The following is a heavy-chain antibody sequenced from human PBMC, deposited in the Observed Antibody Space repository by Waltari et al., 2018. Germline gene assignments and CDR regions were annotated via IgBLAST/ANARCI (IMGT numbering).Heavy chain of an antibody. CDR2: IQFDGSRK. V-gene: IGHV3-30*02. Sequence: QVQLVESGGAVVQPGGSLRLSCVASGFTFSNYGMHWVRQAPGKGLGGVTFIQFDGSRKYYVDSVTGRFTISRDNSKSTLYLQMDSLRVDDMAVYYCAKDFPGYKWGQGTLVTVSS. D-gene: IGHD5-18*01. J-gene: IGHJ4*02. CDR1: GFTFSNYG. CDR3: AKDFPGYK.